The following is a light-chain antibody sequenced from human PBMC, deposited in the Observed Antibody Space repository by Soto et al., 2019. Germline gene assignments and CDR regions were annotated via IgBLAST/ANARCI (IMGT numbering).Light chain of an antibody. Sequence: EIVMTQSPATLSVSPGERATLSCRASQSVSSNLAWYQQKPGQAPRLLIYGASTRATGIPARFSGSGSGTEFTITISSLQSEDFAVYYCQQYNNWPPGFGGGTKVEIK. CDR1: QSVSSN. V-gene: IGKV3-15*01. CDR2: GAS. CDR3: QQYNNWPPG. J-gene: IGKJ4*01.